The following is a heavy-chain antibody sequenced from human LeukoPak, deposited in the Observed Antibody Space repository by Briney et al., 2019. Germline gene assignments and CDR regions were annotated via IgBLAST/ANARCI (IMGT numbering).Heavy chain of an antibody. Sequence: GESLKISCKGSGYSFTSYWIGWVRQMPGKGLEWMGIIYPGDSDTRYSPSFQGQVTISADKSISTAYLQWSSLKASDTAMYYCARHGVYDFQYYYFDYWGQGTLVTVSS. CDR1: GYSFTSYW. D-gene: IGHD3-3*01. V-gene: IGHV5-51*01. J-gene: IGHJ4*02. CDR2: IYPGDSDT. CDR3: ARHGVYDFQYYYFDY.